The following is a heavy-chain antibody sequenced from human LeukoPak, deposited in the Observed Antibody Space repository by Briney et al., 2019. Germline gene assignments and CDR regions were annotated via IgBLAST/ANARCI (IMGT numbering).Heavy chain of an antibody. CDR1: GGSISSRDAY. CDR3: GRLGTYGYIYGYVDY. CDR2: IYYTGSS. J-gene: IGHJ4*02. D-gene: IGHD5-18*01. V-gene: IGHV4-39*01. Sequence: SETLSLTCTVSGGSISSRDAYWGWIRQPPGKGPEWVGTIYYTGSSYYNSSLKSRVTFSVDTSKNQISLTLKSVTAADTAVYYGGRLGTYGYIYGYVDYWGQGGLVTVSS.